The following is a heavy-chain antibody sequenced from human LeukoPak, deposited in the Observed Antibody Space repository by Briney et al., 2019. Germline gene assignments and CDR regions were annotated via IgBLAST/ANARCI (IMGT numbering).Heavy chain of an antibody. CDR1: GFTFSSYS. Sequence: GGSLRLSCAASGFTFSSYSMNWVRQAPGKGLEWVSSISSSSSYIYYADSVEGRFTISRDNAKNSLYLQMNSLRAEDTAVYYCARESVTIVVVPAATRDYYYYGMDVWGQGTTVTVSS. CDR3: ARESVTIVVVPAATRDYYYYGMDV. CDR2: ISSSSSYI. V-gene: IGHV3-21*01. J-gene: IGHJ6*02. D-gene: IGHD2-2*01.